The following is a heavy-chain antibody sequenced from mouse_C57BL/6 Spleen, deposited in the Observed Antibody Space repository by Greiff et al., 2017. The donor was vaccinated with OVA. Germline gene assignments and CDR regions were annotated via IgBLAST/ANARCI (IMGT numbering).Heavy chain of an antibody. V-gene: IGHV5-17*01. CDR2: ISSGSSTI. Sequence: EVKVVESGGGLVKPGGSLKLSCAASGFTFSDYGMHWVRQAPEKGLEWVAYISSGSSTIYYADTVKGRFTISRDNAKNTLFLQMTSLRSEDTAMYYCAKLGKEKAMDYWGQGTSVTVSS. J-gene: IGHJ4*01. CDR1: GFTFSDYG. D-gene: IGHD4-1*01. CDR3: AKLGKEKAMDY.